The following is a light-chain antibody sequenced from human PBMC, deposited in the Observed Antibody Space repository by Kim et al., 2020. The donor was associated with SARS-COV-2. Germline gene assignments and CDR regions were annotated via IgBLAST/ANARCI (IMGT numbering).Light chain of an antibody. Sequence: DIQMTQSPSSLSASVGDRVTITCQASQDVSIYLNWYRQKPGKAPELLIYDASNLETGVPSRFSGSGSGTDFSFTISSLQPEDIATYYCQHYGDLPITFGQGTRPEI. CDR3: QHYGDLPIT. CDR1: QDVSIY. J-gene: IGKJ5*01. CDR2: DAS. V-gene: IGKV1-33*01.